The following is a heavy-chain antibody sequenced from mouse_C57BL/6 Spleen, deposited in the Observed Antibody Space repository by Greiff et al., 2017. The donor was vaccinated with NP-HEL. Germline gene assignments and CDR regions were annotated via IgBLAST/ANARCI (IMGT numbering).Heavy chain of an antibody. J-gene: IGHJ1*03. V-gene: IGHV1-53*01. CDR2: INPSNGGT. CDR1: GYTFTSYW. D-gene: IGHD2-2*01. Sequence: QVQLQQPGTELVKPGASVKLSCKASGYTFTSYWMHWVKQRPGQGLEWIGNINPSNGGTNYNEKFKSKATLTVDKSSSTAYMQLSSRTAEDSAVYYCARSRGYAWYFDVWGTGTTVTVSS. CDR3: ARSRGYAWYFDV.